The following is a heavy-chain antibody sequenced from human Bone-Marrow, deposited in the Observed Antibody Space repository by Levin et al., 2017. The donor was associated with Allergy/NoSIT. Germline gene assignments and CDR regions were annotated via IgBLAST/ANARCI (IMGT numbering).Heavy chain of an antibody. CDR1: GGSISSGGYY. CDR2: IYNSGNT. D-gene: IGHD2-15*01. V-gene: IGHV4-31*03. J-gene: IGHJ3*02. CDR3: AREDNTVEGLGI. Sequence: SETLSLTCTVSGGSISSGGYYWSWIRQHPGKGLEWIGSIYNSGNTYYSPSLKSRVTISVDTSKNQFSLKLSSVTAADTAFYYCAREDNTVEGLGIWGQGTMVTVSS.